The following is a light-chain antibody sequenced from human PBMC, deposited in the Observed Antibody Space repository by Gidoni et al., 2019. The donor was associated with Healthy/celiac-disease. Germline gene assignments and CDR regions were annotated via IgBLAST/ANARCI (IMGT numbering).Light chain of an antibody. CDR2: GAS. Sequence: IVLTQSPGTLSLSPGERATLSCRASQRVSSSYLAWYQQKPGQAPRLLIYGASSRATGIPDRFSGSGSGTDFTLTISRLEPEDFAVYYCQQYGSSPIPFGQGTRLEIK. J-gene: IGKJ5*01. CDR3: QQYGSSPIP. V-gene: IGKV3-20*01. CDR1: QRVSSSY.